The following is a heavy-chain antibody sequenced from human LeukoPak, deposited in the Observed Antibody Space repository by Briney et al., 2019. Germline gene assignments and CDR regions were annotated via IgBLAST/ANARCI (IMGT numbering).Heavy chain of an antibody. CDR2: IDTAGDT. Sequence: GGSLRLSCAASRFTFSDYDMHWVRQTTGKGLEWVSGIDTAGDTFYAASVKGRFTISRENAKSSLYPQLNSLRAGDTAVYYCARGNSKEMYFDYWGQGTLVTVSS. CDR1: RFTFSDYD. D-gene: IGHD4-23*01. CDR3: ARGNSKEMYFDY. J-gene: IGHJ4*02. V-gene: IGHV3-13*01.